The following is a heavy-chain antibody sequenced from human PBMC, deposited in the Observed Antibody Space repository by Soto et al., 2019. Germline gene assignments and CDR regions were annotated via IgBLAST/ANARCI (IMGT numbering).Heavy chain of an antibody. J-gene: IGHJ4*02. CDR3: AYSSTPFDY. CDR2: ICGSGGST. Sequence: EVQLLESGGGLVQPGGSLRLSCAASGFTFSSYAMSWVRQAPGKGLEWVSAICGSGGSTYYAGSVKGRFTISRDNSKNALYLQMNSLRAEDTGVYYGAYSSTPFDYWGQGTLVTVSS. D-gene: IGHD6-13*01. CDR1: GFTFSSYA. V-gene: IGHV3-23*01.